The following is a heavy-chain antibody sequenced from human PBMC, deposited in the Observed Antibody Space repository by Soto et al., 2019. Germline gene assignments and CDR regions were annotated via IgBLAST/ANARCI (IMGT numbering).Heavy chain of an antibody. V-gene: IGHV3-15*07. Sequence: EVQLVESGGGLVKPGGSLRLSCAASGFTFSNAWMNWVRQAPGKGLEWVGRIKSKTDGGTTDYAAPVKGRFTISRDDSKNTLDLQMNSLKTEDTAVYYCTTDGSIVGATYFDYWGQGTLVTVSS. CDR1: GFTFSNAW. CDR3: TTDGSIVGATYFDY. CDR2: IKSKTDGGTT. D-gene: IGHD1-26*01. J-gene: IGHJ4*02.